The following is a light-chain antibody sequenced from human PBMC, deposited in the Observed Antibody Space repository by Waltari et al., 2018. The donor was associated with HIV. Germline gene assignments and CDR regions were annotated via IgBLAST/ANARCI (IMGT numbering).Light chain of an antibody. CDR3: QQYFTAPLT. CDR2: GAS. Sequence: DIVMTQSPESLAVSLGERATINCKSSQSVFYTFNNKNYLAWYQHKSGQPPKLLIYGASNRESGVSDRFSGSGSGADFTLTINSLQAEDVAVYYCQQYFTAPLTFGGGTKVEIK. CDR1: QSVFYTFNNKNY. J-gene: IGKJ4*01. V-gene: IGKV4-1*01.